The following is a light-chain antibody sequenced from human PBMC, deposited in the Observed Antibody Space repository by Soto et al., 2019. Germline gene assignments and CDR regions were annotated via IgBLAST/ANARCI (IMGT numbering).Light chain of an antibody. CDR3: QQYGSSPRT. Sequence: ENVLTQSPGTLSLSPGARATLSCRASQSVSSSYLAWYQQKPGQAPRLLIYDASSRATGIPDRFSGSGSGADFTLTISSLEPEDFAVYFCQQYGSSPRTFGQGTKVEIK. CDR1: QSVSSSY. V-gene: IGKV3-20*01. CDR2: DAS. J-gene: IGKJ1*01.